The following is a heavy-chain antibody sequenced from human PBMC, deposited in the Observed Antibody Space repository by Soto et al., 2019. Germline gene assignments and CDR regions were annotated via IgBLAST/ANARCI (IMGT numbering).Heavy chain of an antibody. V-gene: IGHV4-59*01. CDR3: ARDRGGSSSGCPGTFDI. Sequence: SETLSLTCTVSGGSINNYYWSWIRQPPGKGLEWIGYVSDSGSNNYSPSLKSRVTISVDTSQNQFSLGLRSVTAADTAVYSCARDRGGSSSGCPGTFDIWGQGTMVTVSS. CDR1: GGSINNYY. CDR2: VSDSGSN. J-gene: IGHJ3*02. D-gene: IGHD6-19*01.